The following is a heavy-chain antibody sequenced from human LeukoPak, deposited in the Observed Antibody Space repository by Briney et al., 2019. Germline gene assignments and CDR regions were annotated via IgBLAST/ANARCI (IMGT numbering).Heavy chain of an antibody. D-gene: IGHD5-12*01. CDR2: IRYDGSNK. V-gene: IGHV3-30*02. J-gene: IGHJ4*02. Sequence: PGGSLRLSRAASGFTFSSYGMHWVRQAPGKGLEWVAFIRYDGSNKYYADSVKGRFTISRDNSKNTLYLQMNSLRAEDTAVYYCAKDNLNAISGYDYWYYFDYWGQGTLVTVSS. CDR1: GFTFSSYG. CDR3: AKDNLNAISGYDYWYYFDY.